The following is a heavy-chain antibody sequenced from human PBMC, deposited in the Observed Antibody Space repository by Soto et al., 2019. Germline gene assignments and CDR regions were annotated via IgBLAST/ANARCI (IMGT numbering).Heavy chain of an antibody. V-gene: IGHV4-59*08. Sequence: PSETLSLTCTVSGGSISSYYWSWIRQPPGKGLEWIGYIYYSGSTNYNPSLKSRVTISVDTSKNQFSLKLSSVTAADTAVYYCARLHPTITMVRGAKTGVAQDFDYWGQGTLVTVSS. D-gene: IGHD3-10*01. CDR1: GGSISSYY. J-gene: IGHJ4*02. CDR3: ARLHPTITMVRGAKTGVAQDFDY. CDR2: IYYSGST.